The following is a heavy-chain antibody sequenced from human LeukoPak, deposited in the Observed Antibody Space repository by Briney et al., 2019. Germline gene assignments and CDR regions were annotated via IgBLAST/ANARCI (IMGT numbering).Heavy chain of an antibody. Sequence: GGSLRLSCAASGFTFSSYEMNWVRQAPGKGLEWVSYISSSGSTIYYADSVKGRFTISRDNAKNSLYLQMNSLRAEDTAVCYCARDKKQWLVRWYFDLWGRGTLVTVSS. CDR1: GFTFSSYE. D-gene: IGHD6-19*01. J-gene: IGHJ2*01. CDR2: ISSSGSTI. V-gene: IGHV3-48*03. CDR3: ARDKKQWLVRWYFDL.